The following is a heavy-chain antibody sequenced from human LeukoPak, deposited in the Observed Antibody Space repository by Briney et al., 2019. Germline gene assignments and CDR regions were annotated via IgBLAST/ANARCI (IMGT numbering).Heavy chain of an antibody. CDR3: ARRDYYDRDGTYDGGAFDI. Sequence: GESLKISCKGSGYSFTSYWIGWVRQMPGKGLEWMGVIYPGDSDTRYSPSFQGQVTISADKSISTAYLHWSSLTASDTATYYCARRDYYDRDGTYDGGAFDIWGQGTMVTVSS. V-gene: IGHV5-51*01. D-gene: IGHD3-22*01. CDR2: IYPGDSDT. CDR1: GYSFTSYW. J-gene: IGHJ3*02.